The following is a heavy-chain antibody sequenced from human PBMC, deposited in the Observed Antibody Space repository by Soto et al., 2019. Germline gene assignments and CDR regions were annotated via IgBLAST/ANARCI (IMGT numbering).Heavy chain of an antibody. D-gene: IGHD3-10*02. V-gene: IGHV4-34*01. J-gene: IGHJ4*02. CDR2: INHSGST. Sequence: PSETQSLTCAVYGGSFSGYYWSWIRQPPGKGLEWIGEINHSGSTNYNPSLKSRVSISVDTSKDQFSLKLSSVTAADTAVYYCARGDLGSGSYEFDYWGQGTLVTVSS. CDR1: GGSFSGYY. CDR3: ARGDLGSGSYEFDY.